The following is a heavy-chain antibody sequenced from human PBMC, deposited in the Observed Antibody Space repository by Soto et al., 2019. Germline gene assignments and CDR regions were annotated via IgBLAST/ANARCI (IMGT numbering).Heavy chain of an antibody. CDR1: GGTFSSYT. V-gene: IGHV1-69*02. CDR2: IIPILGIA. Sequence: QVQLVQSGAEVKKPGSSVKVSCKASGGTFSSYTISWVRQASGQGLEWMGRIIPILGIANYAQKFQGRVTITADKSTSTAYMELSSLRSEDTAVYYCARVQAMRVTTTGYDYWGQGTLVTVSS. J-gene: IGHJ4*02. CDR3: ARVQAMRVTTTGYDY. D-gene: IGHD4-17*01.